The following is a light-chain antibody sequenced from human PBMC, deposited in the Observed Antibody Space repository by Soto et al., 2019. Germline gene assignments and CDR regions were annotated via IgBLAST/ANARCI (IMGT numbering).Light chain of an antibody. V-gene: IGKV1-39*01. CDR1: QSISSY. J-gene: IGKJ5*01. CDR2: AAS. Sequence: DIQITHPPSSLSASLGYIFTITFRASQSISSYLNWYQQKPGKAPKLLIYAASSLQSGVPSRFSGSGSGTDFTLTISSLQPEDFATYYCQQSYSTPITFGQGTRLEIK. CDR3: QQSYSTPIT.